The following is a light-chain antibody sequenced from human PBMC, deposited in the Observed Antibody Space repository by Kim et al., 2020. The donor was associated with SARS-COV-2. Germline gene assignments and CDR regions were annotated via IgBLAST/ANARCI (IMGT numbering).Light chain of an antibody. CDR1: SSNIGSNA. V-gene: IGLV1-44*01. CDR2: NDY. CDR3: AAWDDSLSGLV. Sequence: QSVLTQPPSASGTPGQRVTISCSGSSSNIGSNAVNWYQQLPGTAPKLLLYNDYQRPSGVPDRFSGSRSGTSASLAISGLQSEDEADYYCAAWDDSLSGLVFGGGTKLTVL. J-gene: IGLJ3*02.